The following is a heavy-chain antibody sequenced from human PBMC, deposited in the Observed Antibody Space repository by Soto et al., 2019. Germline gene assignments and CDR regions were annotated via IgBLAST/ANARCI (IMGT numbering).Heavy chain of an antibody. D-gene: IGHD2-15*01. CDR1: GGTFSSDS. CDR2: IIPMFDTP. J-gene: IGHJ4*02. CDR3: ARVYCSGGSCYGIDY. V-gene: IGHV1-69*13. Sequence: GASVKVSCKASGGTFSSDSFSWVRQAPGQGLEWMGGIIPMFDTPIYAQKFQDRVTITADESTSTAYMQLSSLRSEDTAVYYCARVYCSGGSCYGIDYWGQGTLVTVSS.